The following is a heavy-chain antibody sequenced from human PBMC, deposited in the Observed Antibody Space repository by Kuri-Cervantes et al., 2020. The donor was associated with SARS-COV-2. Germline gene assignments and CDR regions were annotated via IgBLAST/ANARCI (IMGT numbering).Heavy chain of an antibody. CDR1: GGTFSSYA. V-gene: IGHV1-2*02. Sequence: ASVKVSCKASGGTFSSYAISWMRQAPGQGLEWMGWINPNSGGTNYAQKFQGRVTMTRDTSISTAYMELSRLRSDDTAVYYCARPMYSGSYYGGWGTFDYWGQGTLVTVSS. D-gene: IGHD1-26*01. CDR3: ARPMYSGSYYGGWGTFDY. J-gene: IGHJ4*02. CDR2: INPNSGGT.